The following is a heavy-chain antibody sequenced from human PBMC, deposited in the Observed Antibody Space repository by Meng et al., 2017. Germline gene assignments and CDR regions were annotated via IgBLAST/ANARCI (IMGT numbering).Heavy chain of an antibody. CDR1: GGSISSSSYY. CDR2: IYYSGST. V-gene: IGHV4-39*07. J-gene: IGHJ5*02. D-gene: IGHD2-2*01. CDR3: ARDLIVVVPAAIYSVSPDFDP. Sequence: SETLSLTCTVSGGSISSSSYYWGWIRQPPGKGLEWIGSIYYSGSTYYNPSLKSRVTISVDTSKNQFSLKLSSVTAADTAVYYCARDLIVVVPAAIYSVSPDFDPWGQGTLVTVSS.